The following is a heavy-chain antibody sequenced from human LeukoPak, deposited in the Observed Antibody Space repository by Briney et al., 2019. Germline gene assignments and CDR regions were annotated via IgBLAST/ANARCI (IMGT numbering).Heavy chain of an antibody. CDR1: GGTFSSYA. J-gene: IGHJ6*03. Sequence: ASVKVSCKASGGTFSSYAISWVRQAPGQGLEWMGGIIPIFDTANYAQKFQGRVTITADKSTSTAYMELSSLRSEDTAVYYCARDFNPKYYYYYYMDVWGKGTTVTVSS. CDR3: ARDFNPKYYYYYYMDV. V-gene: IGHV1-69*06. CDR2: IIPIFDTA.